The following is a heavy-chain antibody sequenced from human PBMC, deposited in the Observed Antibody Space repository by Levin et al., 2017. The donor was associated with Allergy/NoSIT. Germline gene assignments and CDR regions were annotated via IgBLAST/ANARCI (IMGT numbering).Heavy chain of an antibody. CDR2: INPHSGAT. CDR3: ARAHRYGSGEKCSVGDY. CDR1: GYIFTDSY. Sequence: ASVKVSCKTSGYIFTDSYIYWARQAPGQGLELMGRINPHSGATYYAQRFQGRVTVTRDTAITTAYMEVSSLTSDDTAVYYCARAHRYGSGEKCSVGDYWGQGTAVTVSS. J-gene: IGHJ4*02. V-gene: IGHV1-2*06. D-gene: IGHD2-15*01.